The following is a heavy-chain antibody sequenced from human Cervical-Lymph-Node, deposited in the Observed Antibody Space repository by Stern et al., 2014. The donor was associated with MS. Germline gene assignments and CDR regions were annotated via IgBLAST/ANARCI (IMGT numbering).Heavy chain of an antibody. Sequence: VQLVESGAEVKTTGASVKVSCQTSGYTFTDYYLHWVRQAPGQGLEWMGIINPSGGSTSYAQTFQGRVTLTRDTSTGTVYMELSSLRSEDTAVYYCALMTTVTRGFDYWGQGTLVTVSS. J-gene: IGHJ4*02. D-gene: IGHD4-17*01. CDR1: GYTFTDYY. CDR3: ALMTTVTRGFDY. V-gene: IGHV1-46*01. CDR2: INPSGGST.